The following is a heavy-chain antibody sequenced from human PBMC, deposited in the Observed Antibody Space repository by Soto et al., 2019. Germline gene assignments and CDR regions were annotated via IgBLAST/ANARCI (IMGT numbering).Heavy chain of an antibody. D-gene: IGHD3-16*02. CDR2: ISGSGGDT. Sequence: GGSLRLSCAASGFTFSTYAMSWVRQAPGKGLEWVSVISGSGGDTYYADSVKGRFTISRDNSKNTLYLQMNSLRAEDTAVYYSAKYGDDYIWGSYRQFDYWGQGTLVTVSS. V-gene: IGHV3-23*01. CDR3: AKYGDDYIWGSYRQFDY. CDR1: GFTFSTYA. J-gene: IGHJ4*02.